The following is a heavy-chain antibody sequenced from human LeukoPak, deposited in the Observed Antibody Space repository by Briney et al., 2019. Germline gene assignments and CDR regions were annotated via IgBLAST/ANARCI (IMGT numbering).Heavy chain of an antibody. CDR3: ARQGYGGHSQGAADY. CDR1: GYTFTGYY. CDR2: INPNSGGT. D-gene: IGHD4-23*01. J-gene: IGHJ4*02. Sequence: ASVKVSCKASGYTFTGYYMHWVRQAPGQGLEWMGWINPNSGGTNYAQKFQGRVTVTRDTSISTAYMELSRLRSDDTAVYYCARQGYGGHSQGAADYWGQGTLVTVSS. V-gene: IGHV1-2*02.